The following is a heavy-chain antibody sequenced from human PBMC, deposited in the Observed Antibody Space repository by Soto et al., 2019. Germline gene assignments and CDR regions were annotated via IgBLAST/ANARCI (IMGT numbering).Heavy chain of an antibody. Sequence: QITLKESGPTLVKPTQTLTLTCTFSGFSLSTSGVGVGWIRQPPGKALEWLALIYWNDDKRYSPSLKSRLTITKDTSKNQVVLTMTNMVPVDTATYCCAHIGLLRDFDYWGQGTLVTVSS. CDR2: IYWNDDK. J-gene: IGHJ4*02. CDR3: AHIGLLRDFDY. V-gene: IGHV2-5*01. CDR1: GFSLSTSGVG. D-gene: IGHD4-17*01.